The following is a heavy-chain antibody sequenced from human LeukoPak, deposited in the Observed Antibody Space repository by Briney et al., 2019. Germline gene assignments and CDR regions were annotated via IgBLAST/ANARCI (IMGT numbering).Heavy chain of an antibody. J-gene: IGHJ6*02. V-gene: IGHV1-46*01. D-gene: IGHD6-13*01. CDR2: INPSGGST. CDR1: GYTFTIYY. Sequence: ASVKVSCKASGYTFTIYYMHWVRQAPGQGLEWMGIINPSGGSTSYAQKFQGRVTMTRDTSTSTVYMELSSLRSEDTAVYYCARGGTAAGTYYYYGMDVWGQGTTVTVSS. CDR3: ARGGTAAGTYYYYGMDV.